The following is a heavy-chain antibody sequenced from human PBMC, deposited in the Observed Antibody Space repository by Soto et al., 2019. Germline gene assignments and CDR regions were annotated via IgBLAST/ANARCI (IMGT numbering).Heavy chain of an antibody. Sequence: GGSLRLSCSASGFTFSSYAMHWVRQAPGKGLEYVSAISSDGTSTGYADSVRGRFTISRDNAKNTLYLQMNSLRAEDTAVYYWARGIAAAGTDYWGQGTPVTVSS. CDR2: ISSDGTST. D-gene: IGHD6-13*01. J-gene: IGHJ4*02. V-gene: IGHV3-64*04. CDR1: GFTFSSYA. CDR3: ARGIAAAGTDY.